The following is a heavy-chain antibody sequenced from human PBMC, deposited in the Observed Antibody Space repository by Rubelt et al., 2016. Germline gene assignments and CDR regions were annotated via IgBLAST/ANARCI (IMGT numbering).Heavy chain of an antibody. J-gene: IGHJ4*02. Sequence: IRQPPGKGLEWIGYIYYSGSTNYNPSLKSRVTIPVDTSKNQFSLKLSSVTAAATAVYYCARVVFPVDIVATYFDYWGQGTLVTVSS. D-gene: IGHD5-12*01. CDR3: ARVVFPVDIVATYFDY. V-gene: IGHV4-59*01. CDR2: IYYSGST.